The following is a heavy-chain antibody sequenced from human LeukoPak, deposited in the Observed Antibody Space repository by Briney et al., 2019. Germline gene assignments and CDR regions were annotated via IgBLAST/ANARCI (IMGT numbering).Heavy chain of an antibody. J-gene: IGHJ4*02. CDR2: ITPSDGST. CDR1: AYTFTGYY. V-gene: IGHV1-46*01. CDR3: ARDVGVIHYFDY. Sequence: ASVKVSCKASAYTFTGYYMHWVRQAPGQGLEWMGIITPSDGSTSYAQKFQGRVTMTRDTSTGTVYMELNSLRSEDTAMYYCARDVGVIHYFDYWGQGTLVTVSS. D-gene: IGHD2-21*01.